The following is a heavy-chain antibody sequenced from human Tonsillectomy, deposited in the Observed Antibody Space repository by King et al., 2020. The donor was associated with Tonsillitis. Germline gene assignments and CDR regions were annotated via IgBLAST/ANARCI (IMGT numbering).Heavy chain of an antibody. CDR3: AKGRYYGLGSYYNTFDY. D-gene: IGHD3-10*01. Sequence: VQLVESGGGLVQPGGSLRLSCAASGFTFSSYVMSWVRQAPGKGLEWVSGIGDSGGGTYYADSVEGRFTISRDNSKNTLYLQMNNLRAEDTAVYYCAKGRYYGLGSYYNTFDYWSQGTLVTVSS. CDR2: IGDSGGGT. CDR1: GFTFSSYV. J-gene: IGHJ4*02. V-gene: IGHV3-23*04.